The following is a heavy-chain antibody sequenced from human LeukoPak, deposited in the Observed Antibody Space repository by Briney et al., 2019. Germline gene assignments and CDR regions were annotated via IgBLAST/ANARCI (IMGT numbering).Heavy chain of an antibody. V-gene: IGHV3-23*01. CDR2: ISGSAGST. J-gene: IGHJ4*02. CDR3: AKDRDGYTPDY. CDR1: GFTFSSYA. D-gene: IGHD5-24*01. Sequence: GGSLRLSCAASGFTFSSYAMSWVRQPPGKGLEWVSGISGSAGSTHYADSVKGRFTSSRDNSKNTLDLQMNSLRAEDTAIYYCAKDRDGYTPDYWGQGTLVTVSS.